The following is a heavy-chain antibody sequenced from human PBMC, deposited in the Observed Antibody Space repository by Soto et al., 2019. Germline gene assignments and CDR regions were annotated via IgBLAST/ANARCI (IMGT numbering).Heavy chain of an antibody. CDR1: GFTFSSYG. J-gene: IGHJ4*02. V-gene: IGHV3-33*01. CDR2: IWYDGSNK. D-gene: IGHD3-22*01. CDR3: AREISYDSSAFDY. Sequence: QVQLVESGGGVVQPGRSLRLSCAASGFTFSSYGMHWVRQAPGKGLEWVAVIWYDGSNKYYADSVKGRFTISRDNSKNTLYLQMNSLRAEDTAAYYCAREISYDSSAFDYWGQGTLVTVSS.